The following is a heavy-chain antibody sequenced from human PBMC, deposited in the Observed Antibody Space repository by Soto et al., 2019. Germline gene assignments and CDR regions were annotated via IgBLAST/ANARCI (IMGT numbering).Heavy chain of an antibody. CDR2: INHSGST. V-gene: IGHV4-34*01. Sequence: PSETLSLTCAVYGGSFSGYYWSWIRQPPGKGLEWIGEINHSGSTNYNPSLKSRVTISVDTSKDQFSLKLSSVTAADTAVYYCARGYSMVYARYYYYYYMDVWGKGTTVTVSS. CDR3: ARGYSMVYARYYYYYYMDV. D-gene: IGHD2-8*01. J-gene: IGHJ6*03. CDR1: GGSFSGYY.